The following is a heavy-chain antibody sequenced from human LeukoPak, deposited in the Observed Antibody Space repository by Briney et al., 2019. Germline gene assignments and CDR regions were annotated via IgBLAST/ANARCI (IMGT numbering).Heavy chain of an antibody. CDR2: ISAYNGNT. CDR1: GYTFTSYG. D-gene: IGHD6-13*01. J-gene: IGHJ5*02. Sequence: ASVKASCTASGYTFTSYGISWVRQAPGQGLEWMGWISAYNGNTNYAQKLQGRVTMTTDTSTSTAYMELRSLRSDDTAVYYCARASRGGGYSSSWYRRGSNWFDPWGQGTLVTVSS. CDR3: ARASRGGGYSSSWYRRGSNWFDP. V-gene: IGHV1-18*01.